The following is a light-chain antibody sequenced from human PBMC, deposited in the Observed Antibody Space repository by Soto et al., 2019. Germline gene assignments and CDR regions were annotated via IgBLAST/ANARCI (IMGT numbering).Light chain of an antibody. CDR2: DAS. J-gene: IGKJ1*01. CDR3: QQYNSYSRR. V-gene: IGKV1-5*01. Sequence: DIHMTQSPSTLSASVRERVTMTCRASQSISSWLAWYQQKPGKARKFLIYDASSLESGVPSRFSGSGSGTKFTLPISCLQPDDFATYYCQQYNSYSRRFGQGTKV. CDR1: QSISSW.